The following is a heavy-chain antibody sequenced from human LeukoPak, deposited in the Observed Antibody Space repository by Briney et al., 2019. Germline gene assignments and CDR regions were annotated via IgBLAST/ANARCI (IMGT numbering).Heavy chain of an antibody. CDR1: GYTFTSYD. V-gene: IGHV1-8*01. D-gene: IGHD2-21*01. Sequence: ASVNLSCKASGYTFTSYDINWVRQATGQGLEWMGWMNPNIGNTGYAQKLQGRVTMTEDTSTDTAYMELSSLRSEDTAVYYCATSSGGDWGQGTLVTVSS. CDR3: ATSSGGD. CDR2: MNPNIGNT. J-gene: IGHJ4*02.